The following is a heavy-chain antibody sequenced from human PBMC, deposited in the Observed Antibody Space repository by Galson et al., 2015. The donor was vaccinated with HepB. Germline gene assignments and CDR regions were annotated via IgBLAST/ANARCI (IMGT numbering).Heavy chain of an antibody. CDR2: IKQDGSEK. V-gene: IGHV3-7*01. J-gene: IGHJ4*02. Sequence: SLRLSCAASGFTFSSYWMSWVRQAPGKGLEWVANIKQDGSEKYYVDSVKGRFTISRDNAKNSLYLQMNSLRAEDTAVYYCARVKRYYGSGGVDYWGQGTLVTVSS. CDR1: GFTFSSYW. CDR3: ARVKRYYGSGGVDY. D-gene: IGHD3-10*01.